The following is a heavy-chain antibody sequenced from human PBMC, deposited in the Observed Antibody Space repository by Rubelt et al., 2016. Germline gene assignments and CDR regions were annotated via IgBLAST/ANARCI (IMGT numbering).Heavy chain of an antibody. Sequence: SFTSYWISWVRQMPGKGLEWMGRIDPSDSYTNYSPSFQGHVTISADKSISTAYLQWSSLKASDTAMYYCARQGIAAAGTVSDYYYGMDVWGQGTTVTVSS. J-gene: IGHJ6*02. CDR2: IDPSDSYT. CDR3: ARQGIAAAGTVSDYYYGMDV. CDR1: SFTSYW. V-gene: IGHV5-10-1*01. D-gene: IGHD6-13*01.